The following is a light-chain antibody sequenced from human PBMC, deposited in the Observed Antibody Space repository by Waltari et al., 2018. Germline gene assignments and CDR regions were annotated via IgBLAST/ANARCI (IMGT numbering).Light chain of an antibody. CDR1: SSDVGPYNY. CDR2: DVT. CDR3: SSYTSSSTPLV. V-gene: IGLV2-14*03. Sequence: QSALTQPASVSGSPGQPITIPCTGTSSDVGPYNYVSCYQQHPGQAPKLMIYDVTSRPSGVSMRVYGSKSGNTASLTSSGLQAEDEADYYCSSYTSSSTPLVFGGGTKLTVL. J-gene: IGLJ2*01.